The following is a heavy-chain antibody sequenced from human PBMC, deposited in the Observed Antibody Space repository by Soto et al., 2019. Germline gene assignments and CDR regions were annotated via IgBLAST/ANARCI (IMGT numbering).Heavy chain of an antibody. Sequence: GGSLRLSCAASGFTVSSNYMSWVRQAPGKGLEWVSVIYSGGSTYYADSVKGRFTISRDNSKNTLYLQMNSLRAEDTAVYYCARELTREAAGTDYYYGMDVWGQGTTVTVSS. J-gene: IGHJ6*02. CDR1: GFTVSSNY. CDR2: IYSGGST. V-gene: IGHV3-53*01. CDR3: ARELTREAAGTDYYYGMDV. D-gene: IGHD6-13*01.